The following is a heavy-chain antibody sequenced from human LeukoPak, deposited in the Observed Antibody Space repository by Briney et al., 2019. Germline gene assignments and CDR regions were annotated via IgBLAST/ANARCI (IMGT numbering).Heavy chain of an antibody. J-gene: IGHJ4*02. Sequence: SETLSLTCTVSGGSISSGDYYWSWLRQPPGKGLEWIGYIYYSGSTYYNPSLKSRVTISVDTSKNQFSLKLSSVTAADTAVYYCARSGASSPDYWGQGTLVTVSS. D-gene: IGHD1-26*01. CDR1: GGSISSGDYY. CDR3: ARSGASSPDY. V-gene: IGHV4-30-4*01. CDR2: IYYSGST.